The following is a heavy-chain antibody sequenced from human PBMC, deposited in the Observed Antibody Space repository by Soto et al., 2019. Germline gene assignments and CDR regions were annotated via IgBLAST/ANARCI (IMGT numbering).Heavy chain of an antibody. V-gene: IGHV1-69*13. CDR3: AKSTWYLSGYYFDD. D-gene: IGHD5-12*01. J-gene: IGHJ4*02. Sequence: ASVKVSCKASGGTFSSYAISWVRQAPGQGLEWMGGIIPIFGTANYAQKFQGRVTITADESTSTAYMELSSLRSEDTAIYYCAKSTWYLSGYYFDDWGQGTLVTVSS. CDR2: IIPIFGTA. CDR1: GGTFSSYA.